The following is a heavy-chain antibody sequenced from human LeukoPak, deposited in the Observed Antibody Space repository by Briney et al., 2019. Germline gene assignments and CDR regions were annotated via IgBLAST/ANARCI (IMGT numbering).Heavy chain of an antibody. J-gene: IGHJ4*02. D-gene: IGHD5-18*01. CDR2: IYHSGST. CDR1: GGSISSSSYY. Sequence: SETLSLTCTVSGGSISSSSYYWGWIRQPPGKGLEWIGSIYHSGSTYYNPSLKSRVTISVDTSKNQFSLKLSSVTAADTAVYYCARDAAMDPGLFDYWGQGTLVTVSS. CDR3: ARDAAMDPGLFDY. V-gene: IGHV4-39*07.